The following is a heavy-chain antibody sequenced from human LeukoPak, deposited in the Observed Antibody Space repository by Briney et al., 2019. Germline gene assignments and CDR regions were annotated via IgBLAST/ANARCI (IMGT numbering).Heavy chain of an antibody. J-gene: IGHJ4*02. V-gene: IGHV3-23*01. Sequence: GGSLRLSCAASGFTFSSYAMSWVRQAPGKGLEWVSAISGSGGSTYYADSVKGRFTISRDNSKNTLYLQMNSLRAEDTAVYYCAKGFGYDFWSGYSIYFDYWGQGTLVTVSS. CDR3: AKGFGYDFWSGYSIYFDY. D-gene: IGHD3-3*01. CDR1: GFTFSSYA. CDR2: ISGSGGST.